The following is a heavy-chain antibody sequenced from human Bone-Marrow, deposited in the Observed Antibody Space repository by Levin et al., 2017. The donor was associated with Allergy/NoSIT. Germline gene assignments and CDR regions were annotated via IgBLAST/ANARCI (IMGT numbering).Heavy chain of an antibody. Sequence: SCAASGFTFDDYAMHWVRQAPGKGLEWVSGISWNSGSIGYADSVKGRFTISRDNAKNSLYLQMNSLRAEDTALYYCAKDIGRTANRDPAPDYWGQGTLVTVSS. CDR2: ISWNSGSI. CDR1: GFTFDDYA. V-gene: IGHV3-9*01. CDR3: AKDIGRTANRDPAPDY. D-gene: IGHD1/OR15-1a*01. J-gene: IGHJ4*02.